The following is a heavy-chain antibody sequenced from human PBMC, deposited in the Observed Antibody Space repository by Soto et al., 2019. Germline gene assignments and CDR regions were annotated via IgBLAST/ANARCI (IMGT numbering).Heavy chain of an antibody. D-gene: IGHD3-22*01. CDR1: GFIFDRYW. Sequence: AGGSLRLSCETSGFIFDRYWMSWVRQAPGKGLEWVANIEQDGSETYSVDSMKGRFTISRDNAKKTLYLQMNSLRVDDTAVYYCARVGKSHYYDSSGYYLMFDYWGQGALVTVSS. CDR3: ARVGKSHYYDSSGYYLMFDY. J-gene: IGHJ4*02. V-gene: IGHV3-7*03. CDR2: IEQDGSET.